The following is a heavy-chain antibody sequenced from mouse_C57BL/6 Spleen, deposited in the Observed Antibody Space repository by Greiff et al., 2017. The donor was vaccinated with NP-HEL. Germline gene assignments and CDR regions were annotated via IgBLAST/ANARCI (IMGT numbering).Heavy chain of an antibody. CDR2: IHPNSGST. Sequence: QVHVKQPGAELVKPGASVKLSCKASGYTFTSYWMHWVKQRPGQGLEWIGMIHPNSGSTNYNEKFKSKATLTVDKSSSTAYMQLSSLTSEDSAVYYCARPPDGYYFAYWGQGTLVTVSA. CDR1: GYTFTSYW. J-gene: IGHJ3*01. V-gene: IGHV1-64*01. CDR3: ARPPDGYYFAY. D-gene: IGHD2-3*01.